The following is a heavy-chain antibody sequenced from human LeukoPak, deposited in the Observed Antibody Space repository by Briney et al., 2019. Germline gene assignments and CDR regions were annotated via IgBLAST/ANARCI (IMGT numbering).Heavy chain of an antibody. CDR3: ARDLGRNDAFDI. D-gene: IGHD1-14*01. CDR2: TRNKANSYTT. J-gene: IGHJ3*02. V-gene: IGHV3-72*01. Sequence: QSGGSLRLSCAASGFTFSDHYMDWVRQAPGKGLEWVGRTRNKANSYTTEYAASVKGRFIISRDDSKNSLYLQMNSLKTEDTAVYYCARDLGRNDAFDIWGQGTMVTVSS. CDR1: GFTFSDHY.